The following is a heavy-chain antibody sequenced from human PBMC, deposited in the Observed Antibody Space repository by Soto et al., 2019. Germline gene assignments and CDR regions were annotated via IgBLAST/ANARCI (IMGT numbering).Heavy chain of an antibody. CDR3: ARSVGDGYDAFDI. CDR2: INAGNGNT. V-gene: IGHV1-3*01. Sequence: ASVKVSCKASGYTFTSYAMHWVRQAPGQRLEWMGWINAGNGNTKYSQKFQGRVTITRDTSASTAYMELSSLRSEDTAVYYCARSVGDGYDAFDIWGQGTMVTVSS. J-gene: IGHJ3*02. D-gene: IGHD5-12*01. CDR1: GYTFTSYA.